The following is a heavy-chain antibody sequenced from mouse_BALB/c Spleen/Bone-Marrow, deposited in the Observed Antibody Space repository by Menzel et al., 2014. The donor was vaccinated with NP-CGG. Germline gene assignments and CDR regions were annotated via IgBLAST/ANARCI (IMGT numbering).Heavy chain of an antibody. V-gene: IGHV5-6-4*01. CDR1: GFTFSSYT. Sequence: DVKLVESGGGLVKPGGSLKLSCAASGFTFSSYTMSWVRQTPEKRLEWVATISSGGSYTYYPDSVKGRFTISRDNAKNTLYLQMGSLKSEDTAMYYCTREDTNWDFDYWGQGTTLTVSS. CDR3: TREDTNWDFDY. CDR2: ISSGGSYT. D-gene: IGHD4-1*01. J-gene: IGHJ2*01.